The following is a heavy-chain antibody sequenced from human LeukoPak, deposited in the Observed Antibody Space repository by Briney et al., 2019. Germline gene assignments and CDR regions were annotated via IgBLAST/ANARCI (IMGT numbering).Heavy chain of an antibody. V-gene: IGHV4-30-2*01. J-gene: IGHJ4*02. Sequence: SETLSLTCAVSGGSISSGGYSWSWIRQPPGKGLEWIGYIYHSGSTYYNPSLKSRVTISVDRSKNQFSLKLSSVTAADTAVYYCATPYYDILTGYWGPPGNWGQGTLVTVSS. CDR1: GGSISSGGYS. CDR3: ATPYYDILTGYWGPPGN. D-gene: IGHD3-9*01. CDR2: IYHSGST.